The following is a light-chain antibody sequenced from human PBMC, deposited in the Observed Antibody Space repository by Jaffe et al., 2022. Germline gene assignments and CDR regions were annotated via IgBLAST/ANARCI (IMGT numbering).Light chain of an antibody. V-gene: IGKV1-39*01. CDR1: QSIGKS. CDR3: QQSLRIPYS. CDR2: DAS. Sequence: DIQMTQSPSSLSASVGDRVAITCRASQSIGKSLNWYQQKPGKAPKLLIYDASSLQSGVSSRFSGSGSGTDFTLTISSLQPEDFATYCCQQSLRIPYSFGQGTKLEIK. J-gene: IGKJ2*03.